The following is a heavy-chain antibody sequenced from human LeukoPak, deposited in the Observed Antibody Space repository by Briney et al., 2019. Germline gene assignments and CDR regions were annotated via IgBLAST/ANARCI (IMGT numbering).Heavy chain of an antibody. Sequence: PSETLSLTCTVSGDSISSYYWSWIRQPPGKGLEWIGYIYYSGGTYYNPSLKSRVTISVDTSKNQFSLKVTSLTAADTAVHYCARVPRSDYDVACWGQGTLVTVSS. CDR1: GDSISSYY. CDR2: IYYSGGT. D-gene: IGHD5-12*01. J-gene: IGHJ4*02. V-gene: IGHV4-59*12. CDR3: ARVPRSDYDVAC.